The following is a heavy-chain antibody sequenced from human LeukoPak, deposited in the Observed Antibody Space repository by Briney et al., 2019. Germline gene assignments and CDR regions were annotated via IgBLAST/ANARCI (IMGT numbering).Heavy chain of an antibody. J-gene: IGHJ4*02. CDR3: AKDILRDSSSWYGLDY. CDR1: GFTFDDYA. D-gene: IGHD6-13*01. CDR2: ISWNSGSI. V-gene: IGHV3-9*01. Sequence: PGGSLRLSCAASGFTFDDYAMHWVRQAPGKGLEWVSGISWNSGSIGYADSVKGRFTISRDNAKNSLYLQMNSLRAEDTALYYCAKDILRDSSSWYGLDYWGQGTLVTVSS.